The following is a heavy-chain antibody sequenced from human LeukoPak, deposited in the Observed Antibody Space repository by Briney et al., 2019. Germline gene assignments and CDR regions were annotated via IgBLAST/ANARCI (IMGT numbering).Heavy chain of an antibody. CDR1: GFTFTNYA. CDR2: VGGGGDNT. CDR3: AELGITMIGGV. Sequence: GGSLRLSCAASGFTFTNYAMSWVRQAPGKGLEWVSIVGGGGDNTFYADSVKGRFTISRDNAKNSLYLQMNSLRAEDTAVYYCAELGITMIGGVWGKGTTVTISS. J-gene: IGHJ6*04. D-gene: IGHD3-10*02. V-gene: IGHV3-23*01.